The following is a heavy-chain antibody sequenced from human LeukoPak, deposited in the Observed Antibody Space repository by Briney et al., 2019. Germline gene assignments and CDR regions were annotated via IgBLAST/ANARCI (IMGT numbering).Heavy chain of an antibody. D-gene: IGHD1-26*01. Sequence: PGGSLRLSCAASGFSFYNYWMHWVRQAPGEGLVWVSRINSDGTTTSYAGSVKGRFTISRDNAKDTLYLQMNSLRTEDTAVYYCARESAMGATTGDYWGQGTLVTVSS. V-gene: IGHV3-74*01. J-gene: IGHJ4*02. CDR3: ARESAMGATTGDY. CDR2: INSDGTTT. CDR1: GFSFYNYW.